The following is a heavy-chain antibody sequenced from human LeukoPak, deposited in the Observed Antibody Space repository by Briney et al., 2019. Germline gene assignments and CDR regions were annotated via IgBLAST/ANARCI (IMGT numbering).Heavy chain of an antibody. V-gene: IGHV3-30*02. Sequence: GGSLRLSCAGSGFTFRSYGMHWVRQAPGKGLEWVTFISYDGSSKYYADSVKGRFTISRDSSKNTLYLQMNSLRPEDTALYYCAKDLVYSIATSPNGAVWGQGTLVTVSS. CDR1: GFTFRSYG. CDR2: ISYDGSSK. D-gene: IGHD1-14*01. J-gene: IGHJ4*02. CDR3: AKDLVYSIATSPNGAV.